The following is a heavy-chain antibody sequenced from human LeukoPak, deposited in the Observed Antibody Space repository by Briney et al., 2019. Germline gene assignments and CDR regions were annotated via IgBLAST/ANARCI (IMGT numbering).Heavy chain of an antibody. CDR1: GDSITSGSYY. CDR3: ARAPGAFDI. CDR2: IYYTGGT. Sequence: SQTLSLTCTVSGDSITSGSYYWAWIRQHPGKGLEWIGYIYYTGGTHYNPSLKSRLTISVDTSENHFSLKLSPVTAADAAIYFCARAPGAFDIWGQGTMVTVSS. V-gene: IGHV4-31*03. J-gene: IGHJ3*02.